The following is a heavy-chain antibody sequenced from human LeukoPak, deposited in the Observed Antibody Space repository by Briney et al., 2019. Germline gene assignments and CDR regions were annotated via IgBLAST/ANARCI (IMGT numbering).Heavy chain of an antibody. D-gene: IGHD3-3*01. Sequence: ASVKVSCKASGGTFSSYAISWVRQAPGQGLECLGWINPNSGGTDYAPKFQGRVTMTRDMSSSTAYMELKSLRSDDTAVYYCAREYYDFSSGYWTWGQGTLVT. V-gene: IGHV1-2*02. CDR1: GGTFSSYA. J-gene: IGHJ5*02. CDR2: INPNSGGT. CDR3: AREYYDFSSGYWT.